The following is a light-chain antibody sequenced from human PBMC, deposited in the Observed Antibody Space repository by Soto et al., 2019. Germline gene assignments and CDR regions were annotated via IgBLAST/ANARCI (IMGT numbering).Light chain of an antibody. CDR1: QSVSSNY. Sequence: EIVLTQSPGTLSLSPGERATLSCRASQSVSSNYLAWYQQKPGQAPRVLIYGASSRATGIPDRFSGSGSGTDFTLTISSLEPEDFAVYYCQQRSNWPPTFGQGTRLEI. CDR3: QQRSNWPPT. CDR2: GAS. V-gene: IGKV3D-20*02. J-gene: IGKJ5*01.